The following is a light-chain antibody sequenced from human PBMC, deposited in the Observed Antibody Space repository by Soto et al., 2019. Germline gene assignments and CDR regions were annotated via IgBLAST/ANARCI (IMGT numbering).Light chain of an antibody. Sequence: QSVLTQPPSVSAAPGQKVTISCSGDNSNIGINYVSWFQQLPLTAPKLLIFDDKKRPSGIPDRFSGYKSDTSATLAITGLQTGDEADYYCAAWDDRLNAVFFGGGTQLTVL. V-gene: IGLV1-51*01. CDR2: DDK. CDR3: AAWDDRLNAVF. J-gene: IGLJ2*01. CDR1: NSNIGINY.